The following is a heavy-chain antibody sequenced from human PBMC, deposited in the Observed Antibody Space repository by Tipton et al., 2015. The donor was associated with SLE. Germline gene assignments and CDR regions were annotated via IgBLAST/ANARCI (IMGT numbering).Heavy chain of an antibody. J-gene: IGHJ4*02. CDR2: INHSGST. V-gene: IGHV4-34*01. D-gene: IGHD6-6*01. CDR1: GGSFSGYY. Sequence: TLSLTCAVYGGSFSGYYWGWIRQPPGKGLEWIGEINHSGSTNYNPSLKSRVTISVDTSKNQFSLKLSSVTAADTAVYYCAGGLKYSSSSGPNFDYWGQGTLVTVSS. CDR3: AGGLKYSSSSGPNFDY.